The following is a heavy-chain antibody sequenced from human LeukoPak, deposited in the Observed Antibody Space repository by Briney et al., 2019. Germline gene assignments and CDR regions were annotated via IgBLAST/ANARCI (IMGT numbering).Heavy chain of an antibody. V-gene: IGHV4-39*01. J-gene: IGHJ4*02. CDR2: IYYSGST. Sequence: SETLSLTCTVSGDSTSNINYYWGWIRQPPGKGLEWIGSIYYSGSTYYNPSLKSRVTISVDTSKNQFSLKLSSVTAADTAVYYCASQRNDYYDSSGHDYWGQGTLVTVSS. D-gene: IGHD3-22*01. CDR1: GDSTSNINYY. CDR3: ASQRNDYYDSSGHDY.